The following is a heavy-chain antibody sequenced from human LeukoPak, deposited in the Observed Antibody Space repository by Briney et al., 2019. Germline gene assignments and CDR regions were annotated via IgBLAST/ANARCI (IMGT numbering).Heavy chain of an antibody. CDR3: ARYGGSGSYYYYFDY. CDR2: IYYSGST. D-gene: IGHD3-10*01. V-gene: IGHV4-59*01. CDR1: GGSISSYY. Sequence: PSETLSLTFTVSGGSISSYYCSWIRQPPGKGLERIGYIYYSGSTNYNPSLKSRVTISVDTSKNQFSLKLSSVTPADTAVYYCARYGGSGSYYYYFDYWGQGTLVTVSS. J-gene: IGHJ4*02.